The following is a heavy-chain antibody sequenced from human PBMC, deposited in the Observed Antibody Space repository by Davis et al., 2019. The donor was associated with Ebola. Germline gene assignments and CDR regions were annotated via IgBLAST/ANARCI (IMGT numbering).Heavy chain of an antibody. V-gene: IGHV3-7*03. J-gene: IGHJ3*02. D-gene: IGHD3-22*01. CDR3: ARDSYYYDSSGYHRGAFDI. Sequence: GESLKISCAASGFTFSSYWMSWVRQAPGKGLEWVANIKQDGSEKYYVDSVKGRFTISRDNAKNSLYLQMNSLRAEDTAVYYCARDSYYYDSSGYHRGAFDIWGQGTMVTVSS. CDR2: IKQDGSEK. CDR1: GFTFSSYW.